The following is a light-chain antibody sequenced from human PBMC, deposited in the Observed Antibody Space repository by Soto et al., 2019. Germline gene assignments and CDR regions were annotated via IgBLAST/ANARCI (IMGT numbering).Light chain of an antibody. CDR2: DAS. V-gene: IGKV3-11*01. CDR1: QSVSSY. Sequence: EIVLTQSPATLSLSPGERATLSCRASQSVSSYLAWYQQKPGQAPRLLIYDASNRATGIPARFSGSGSGTDFTITISSLEPEDFAVYYCQQRSNWPPWTFGQGTKAEIK. CDR3: QQRSNWPPWT. J-gene: IGKJ1*01.